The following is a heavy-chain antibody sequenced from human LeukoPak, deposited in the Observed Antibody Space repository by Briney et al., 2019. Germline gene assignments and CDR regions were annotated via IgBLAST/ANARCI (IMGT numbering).Heavy chain of an antibody. Sequence: ASVKVSCKASGYTFTSYDINWVRQATGQGLEWMGWMNPNSGNTGYAQKFQGRVTMTRNTSISTAHMELSSLRSEDTAVYYCAKTYYYDSSGSGAFDIWGQGTMVTVSS. CDR2: MNPNSGNT. V-gene: IGHV1-8*01. J-gene: IGHJ3*02. CDR3: AKTYYYDSSGSGAFDI. D-gene: IGHD3-22*01. CDR1: GYTFTSYD.